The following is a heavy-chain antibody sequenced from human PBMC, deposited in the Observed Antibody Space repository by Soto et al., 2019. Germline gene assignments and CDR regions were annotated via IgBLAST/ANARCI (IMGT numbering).Heavy chain of an antibody. CDR1: GGTFSSYA. CDR2: IIPIFGTA. Sequence: GASVKASCKSSGGTFSSYAISWVRQAPGQGLEWMGGIIPIFGTANYAQKFQGRVTITADESTSTAYMELSSLRSEDTAVYYCASTGSYWFDPWGQGTLVTAPQ. CDR3: ASTGSYWFDP. V-gene: IGHV1-69*13. D-gene: IGHD1-26*01. J-gene: IGHJ5*02.